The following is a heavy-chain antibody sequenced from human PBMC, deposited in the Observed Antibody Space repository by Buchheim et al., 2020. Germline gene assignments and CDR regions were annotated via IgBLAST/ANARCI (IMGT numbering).Heavy chain of an antibody. V-gene: IGHV4-30-2*01. Sequence: QVQLQESGPGLVKPSQTLSLTCAVSGGSISSGGYSWSWIWQPPGKGLEWIGYIYHSGSTYYNPSLKSRVTISVDRSKNQFSLKLSSVTAADTAVYYCAREPVTTGGYYYGMDVWGQGTT. J-gene: IGHJ6*02. CDR2: IYHSGST. CDR3: AREPVTTGGYYYGMDV. CDR1: GGSISSGGYS. D-gene: IGHD4-11*01.